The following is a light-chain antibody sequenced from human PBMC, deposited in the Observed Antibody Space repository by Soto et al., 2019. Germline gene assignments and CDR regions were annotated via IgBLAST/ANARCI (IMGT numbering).Light chain of an antibody. V-gene: IGKV1-5*03. CDR3: QQYNSFSRT. CDR1: QSISSW. Sequence: IQMTPSPYTLSASVGDRVPITCRASQSISSWLAWYQQKPGKAPKLLIYKASSLKSGVPSRFSGSGSGAEFTLTISSLQPDDFATYYCQQYNSFSRTSGQRTKVDI. CDR2: KAS. J-gene: IGKJ1*01.